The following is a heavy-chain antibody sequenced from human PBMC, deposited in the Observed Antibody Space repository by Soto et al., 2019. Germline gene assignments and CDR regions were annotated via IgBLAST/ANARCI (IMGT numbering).Heavy chain of an antibody. V-gene: IGHV1-8*01. CDR3: ARGGGYCISTSCYITLGYYYYYGMDV. Sequence: ASVKVSCKASGYTFTIYDINWVLQATGQGLEWMGWMNPNSGNTGYAQKFQGRVTMTRNTSISTAYMELSSLRSEDTAVYYCARGGGYCISTSCYITLGYYYYYGMDVWGQGTTVTVSS. CDR1: GYTFTIYD. CDR2: MNPNSGNT. D-gene: IGHD2-2*02. J-gene: IGHJ6*02.